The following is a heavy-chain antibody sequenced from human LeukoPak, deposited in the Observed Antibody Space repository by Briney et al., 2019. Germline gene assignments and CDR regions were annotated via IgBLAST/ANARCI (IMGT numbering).Heavy chain of an antibody. V-gene: IGHV3-21*01. CDR3: ARDAGPAATYDY. CDR1: GFTFSSYS. CDR2: ISSSSYI. Sequence: IPGGSLRLSCAASGFTFSSYSMNWVRQAPGKGLEWVSSISSSSYIYYADSVKGRFTISRDNAKNSLYLQMNSLRAEDTAVYYCARDAGPAATYDYWGQGTLVTVSS. J-gene: IGHJ4*02. D-gene: IGHD2-15*01.